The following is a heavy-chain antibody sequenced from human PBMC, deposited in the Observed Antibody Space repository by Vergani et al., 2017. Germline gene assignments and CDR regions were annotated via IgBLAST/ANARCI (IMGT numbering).Heavy chain of an antibody. CDR3: ARGGKGIIMVVPSTHL. CDR1: GFTFSSYA. CDR2: ISYDGSNK. Sequence: QVQLVESGGGVVQSGRSLRLSCAASGFTFSSYAMHWVRQAPGKGLEWLAVISYDGSNKYYADSVKGRFTISRDNSKNTLYLQMNSLRDEDSAVYKCARGGKGIIMVVPSTHLWGQGTQVSVSS. D-gene: IGHD2-15*01. V-gene: IGHV3-30-3*01. J-gene: IGHJ4*02.